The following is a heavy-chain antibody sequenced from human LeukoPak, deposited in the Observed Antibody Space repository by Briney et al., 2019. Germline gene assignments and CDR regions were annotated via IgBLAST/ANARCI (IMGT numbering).Heavy chain of an antibody. J-gene: IGHJ6*03. CDR1: GYTFTGYY. Sequence: ASVKVSCKASGYTFTGYYMHWVRQAPGQGLEWMGRINPNSGGTNYAQKFQGRVTMTRDTSISTAYMELSRLRSDDTAVYYCARGLYYYYYMDVWGKGTTVTVSS. V-gene: IGHV1-2*06. CDR3: ARGLYYYYYMDV. CDR2: INPNSGGT.